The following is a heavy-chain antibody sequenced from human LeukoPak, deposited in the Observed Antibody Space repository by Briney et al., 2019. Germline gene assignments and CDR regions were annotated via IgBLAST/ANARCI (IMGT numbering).Heavy chain of an antibody. V-gene: IGHV3-7*01. J-gene: IGHJ4*02. CDR3: ASYKGFGELPFDY. CDR1: GFTFSGYW. D-gene: IGHD3-10*01. CDR2: IKEDGSEK. Sequence: GGSLRLSCVASGFTFSGYWMSWVRQAPGKGLEWVANIKEDGSEKYYVDSVKGRFTMSRDNAKNSLYLQMNSLRAEDTAVYYCASYKGFGELPFDYWGQGTLVTVSS.